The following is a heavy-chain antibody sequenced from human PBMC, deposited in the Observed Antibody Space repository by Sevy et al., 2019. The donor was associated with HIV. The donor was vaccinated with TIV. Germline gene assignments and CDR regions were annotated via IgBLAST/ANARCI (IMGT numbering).Heavy chain of an antibody. CDR2: ISSSGSTI. Sequence: GGSLRLSCAASGFTFSDYYMSWIRQAPGKGLEWVSYISSSGSTIYYADSVKGRFTISRDYAKNSLYLQMNSLRAEDTAVYYCARSSSTLGILTGYYPLDYWGQGTLVTVSS. CDR3: ARSSSTLGILTGYYPLDY. V-gene: IGHV3-11*01. D-gene: IGHD3-9*01. CDR1: GFTFSDYY. J-gene: IGHJ4*02.